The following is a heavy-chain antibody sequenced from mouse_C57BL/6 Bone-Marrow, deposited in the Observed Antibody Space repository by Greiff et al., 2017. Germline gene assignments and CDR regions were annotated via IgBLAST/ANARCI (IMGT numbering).Heavy chain of an antibody. Sequence: QVQLQQSGPGLVAPSQSLSITCTVSGFSLTSYAISWVRQPPGKGLEWLGVICTGGGTNHNSAPISNLSISKDNSNSQGFLKMNSLQTDDTARDYCARRAPYWYFDVWGTGTTVTVSS. V-gene: IGHV2-9-1*01. J-gene: IGHJ1*03. CDR1: GFSLTSYA. CDR3: ARRAPYWYFDV. CDR2: ICTGGGT.